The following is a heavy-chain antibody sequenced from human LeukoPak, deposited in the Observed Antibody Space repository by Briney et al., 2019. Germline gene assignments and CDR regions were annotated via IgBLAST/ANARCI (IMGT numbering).Heavy chain of an antibody. V-gene: IGHV4-4*09. Sequence: SETLSLTCTVSGSSISSYYWSWIRQPPEKGLEWIGYIYTSGSTNYNPSLKSRVTIPVDTSKNQFSLKLSSVTAADTAVYYCARQVRDDSSGYYPLSWFDPWGQGTLVTVSS. J-gene: IGHJ5*02. CDR2: IYTSGST. CDR1: GSSISSYY. CDR3: ARQVRDDSSGYYPLSWFDP. D-gene: IGHD3-22*01.